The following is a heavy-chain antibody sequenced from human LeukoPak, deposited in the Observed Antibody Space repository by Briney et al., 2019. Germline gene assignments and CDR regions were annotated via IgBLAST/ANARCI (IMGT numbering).Heavy chain of an antibody. V-gene: IGHV1-18*01. CDR3: ARDSSIAVAENDY. D-gene: IGHD6-19*01. Sequence: ASVKVSCKASGYAFTSYAMHWVRQAPGQGLEWMGWISAYNGNTNYAQKLQGRVTMTTDTSTSTAYMDLRSLRSDDTAVYYCARDSSIAVAENDYWGQGTLVTVSS. CDR2: ISAYNGNT. CDR1: GYAFTSYA. J-gene: IGHJ4*02.